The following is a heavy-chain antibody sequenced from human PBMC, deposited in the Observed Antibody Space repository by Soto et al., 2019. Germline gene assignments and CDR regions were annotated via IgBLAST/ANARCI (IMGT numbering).Heavy chain of an antibody. CDR1: VYTFTSYS. D-gene: IGHD3-3*01. CDR2: INAVNGNT. V-gene: IGHV1-3*01. Sequence: ASGKVSCKASVYTFTSYSRHWLRQAPGQRLEVMGWINAVNGNTKYSQKCQGRVTITRDTSASTAYRELSSLRSEDTAVYYCARERGNDFWRGGFDPWGQGNLVTV. J-gene: IGHJ5*02. CDR3: ARERGNDFWRGGFDP.